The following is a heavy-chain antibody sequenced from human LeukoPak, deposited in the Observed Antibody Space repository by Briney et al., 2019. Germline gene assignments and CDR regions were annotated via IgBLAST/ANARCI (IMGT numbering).Heavy chain of an antibody. V-gene: IGHV4-34*01. CDR3: ARGRSMVRGVITYYFDY. Sequence: SETLSLTCAVCGGSFSGYCWSWIRQPPGKGLEWIGEVNHSGSTNYNPSLKSRVTISVDTSKNQFSLKLSSVTAADTAVYYCARGRSMVRGVITYYFDYWGQGTLVTVSS. D-gene: IGHD3-10*01. CDR1: GGSFSGYC. CDR2: VNHSGST. J-gene: IGHJ4*02.